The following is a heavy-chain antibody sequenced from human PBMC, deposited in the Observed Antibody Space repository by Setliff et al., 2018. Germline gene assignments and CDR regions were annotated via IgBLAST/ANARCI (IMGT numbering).Heavy chain of an antibody. CDR3: ARDNTILGATDY. D-gene: IGHD1-26*01. J-gene: IGHJ4*02. CDR1: GGSFNVYF. CDR2: ISHSDST. Sequence: SETLSLTCAVYGGSFNVYFWSWIRQPPGKGLEWIGEISHSDSTNYSPSLKSRVTMSVDKSKNQFSLNLTSVTAADTAVYFCARDNTILGATDYWGQGTLVTVSS. V-gene: IGHV4-34*01.